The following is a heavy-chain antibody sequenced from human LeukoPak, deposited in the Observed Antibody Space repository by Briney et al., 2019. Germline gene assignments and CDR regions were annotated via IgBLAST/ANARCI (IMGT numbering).Heavy chain of an antibody. V-gene: IGHV1-2*02. J-gene: IGHJ6*03. Sequence: ASVKVSCKASGYTFTSYGISWVRQAPGQGLEWMGWINPNSGGTNYAQKFQGRATMTRDTSISTAYMELSRLRSDDTAVYYCARLSRSTGYLNYYMDVWGKGTTVTISS. D-gene: IGHD2-2*01. CDR2: INPNSGGT. CDR3: ARLSRSTGYLNYYMDV. CDR1: GYTFTSYG.